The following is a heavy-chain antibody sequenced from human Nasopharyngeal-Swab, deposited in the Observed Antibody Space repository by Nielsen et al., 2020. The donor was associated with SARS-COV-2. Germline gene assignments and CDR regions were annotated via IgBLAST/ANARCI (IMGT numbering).Heavy chain of an antibody. Sequence: GESLKISCAASGFTFSSYEMNWVRQAPGKGLEWVSYISSSGSTIYYADSVKGRFTTSRDNAKNSLYLQMNSLRAEDTAVYYCARDPIPAGGSDGFDIWGQGTMVTVSS. J-gene: IGHJ3*02. CDR2: ISSSGSTI. V-gene: IGHV3-48*03. D-gene: IGHD1-26*01. CDR1: GFTFSSYE. CDR3: ARDPIPAGGSDGFDI.